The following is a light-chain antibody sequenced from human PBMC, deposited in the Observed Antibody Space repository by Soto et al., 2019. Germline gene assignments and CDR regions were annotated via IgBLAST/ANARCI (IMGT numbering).Light chain of an antibody. Sequence: IQLTQSPSSLSASVGDRVTITCRASQSISSWLAWYQQKPGTAPKLLIYHASTLESGVPSRFSGSGSGTEFSLTISSLQPDDFATYYCQQYNTYSFGQGTKVDIK. V-gene: IGKV1-5*01. CDR3: QQYNTYS. J-gene: IGKJ1*01. CDR1: QSISSW. CDR2: HAS.